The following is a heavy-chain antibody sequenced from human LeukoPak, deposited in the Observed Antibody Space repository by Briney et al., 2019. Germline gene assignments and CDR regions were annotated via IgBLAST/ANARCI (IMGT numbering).Heavy chain of an antibody. CDR3: TRGGYYSSGSLDY. Sequence: GGSLRLSCAASGFIFSSYWMHWVRQAPGKGLVWVSRINSDESSTTYADSVKGRFTISRDNAKNTLYLQMNSLRAEDTAVYYCTRGGYYSSGSLDYWGQGTLVTVSS. V-gene: IGHV3-74*01. J-gene: IGHJ4*02. CDR1: GFIFSSYW. D-gene: IGHD6-19*01. CDR2: INSDESST.